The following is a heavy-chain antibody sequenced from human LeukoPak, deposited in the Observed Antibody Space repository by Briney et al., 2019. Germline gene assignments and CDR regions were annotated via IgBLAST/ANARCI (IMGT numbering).Heavy chain of an antibody. J-gene: IGHJ3*01. CDR3: ARGWFGLELHHDAFXX. V-gene: IGHV4-59*01. Sequence: SETLSLTCTVSGGSISSYYWSWIRQPPGKGLEWIGYIYYSGSTNYNPSLKSRVTISVDTSKNQFSLKLSSVTAADTAVYYCARGWFGLELHHDAFXXWGQGTMVT. CDR2: IYYSGST. D-gene: IGHD3-10*01. CDR1: GGSISSYY.